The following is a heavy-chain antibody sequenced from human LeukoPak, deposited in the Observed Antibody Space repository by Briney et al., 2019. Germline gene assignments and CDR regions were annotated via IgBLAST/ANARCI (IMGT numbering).Heavy chain of an antibody. CDR2: IYYSGST. Sequence: SETLSLTCTVSGGSISSGGYYWSWLRQHPGKGLEWIGYIYYSGSTYYNPSLKSRVTISVDTSKNQFSLKLSSVTAADTAVYYCARDWVPYDSSGYYYGPAVGYFQHWGQGTLVTVSS. D-gene: IGHD3-22*01. V-gene: IGHV4-31*03. CDR1: GGSISSGGYY. J-gene: IGHJ1*01. CDR3: ARDWVPYDSSGYYYGPAVGYFQH.